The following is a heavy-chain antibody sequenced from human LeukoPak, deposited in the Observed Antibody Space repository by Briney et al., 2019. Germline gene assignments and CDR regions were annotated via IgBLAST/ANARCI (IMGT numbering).Heavy chain of an antibody. Sequence: PSETLSLTCTVSGGSISSYYWSWIRQPPGKGLEWIGYIYYSGSTNYNPSLKSRVTISVDTSKNQFSLKLSSVTAADTAVYYCARGGDYYYDSSGYYQPYDYWGQGTLVTVSS. J-gene: IGHJ4*02. D-gene: IGHD3-22*01. V-gene: IGHV4-59*01. CDR2: IYYSGST. CDR3: ARGGDYYYDSSGYYQPYDY. CDR1: GGSISSYY.